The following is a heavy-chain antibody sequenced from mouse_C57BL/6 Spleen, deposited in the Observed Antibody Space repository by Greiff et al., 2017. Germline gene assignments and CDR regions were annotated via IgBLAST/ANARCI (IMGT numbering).Heavy chain of an antibody. CDR1: GYTFPSSW. CDR2: IHPNSGST. Sequence: QVQLQQPGAELVKPGASVKLSCKASGYTFPSSWMHWVKQRPGQGLEWIGMIHPNSGSTNYNEKFKSQATMAVDKSSSTAYRQLSSLTSEDSAVYDSARLNYGGYYEGGYWGQGTTRTVSS. V-gene: IGHV1-64*01. CDR3: ARLNYGGYYEGGY. J-gene: IGHJ2*01. D-gene: IGHD2-3*01.